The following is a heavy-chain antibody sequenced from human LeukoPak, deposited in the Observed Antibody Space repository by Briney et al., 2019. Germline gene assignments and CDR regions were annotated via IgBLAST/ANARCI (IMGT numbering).Heavy chain of an antibody. CDR1: GFTFSTYA. D-gene: IGHD1-26*01. J-gene: IGHJ4*02. Sequence: GESLRLSCAASGFTFSTYAMEWVRQAPGKGLEWVSSISSDNTYIYYADSVKGRFTISRDNAKNSLFLHMNSLRAEDTAVYYCARLSGSSYGKYYFDCWGQGTLVTVSS. CDR3: ARLSGSSYGKYYFDC. V-gene: IGHV3-21*06. CDR2: ISSDNTYI.